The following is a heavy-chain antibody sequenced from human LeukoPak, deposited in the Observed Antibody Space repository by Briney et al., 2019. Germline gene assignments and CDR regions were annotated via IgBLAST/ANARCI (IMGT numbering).Heavy chain of an antibody. CDR3: ARVASTGLLWFGELFPDY. CDR2: ISSGSDHI. Sequence: GGSLRLSCVASGFTFSSHSMNWVRQAPGKGLEWVASISSGSDHIYYADSVKGRFTISRDNARNSLYLQMDSLRVEDTAVFYCARVASTGLLWFGELFPDYWGQGTLVTVSS. D-gene: IGHD3-10*01. J-gene: IGHJ4*02. CDR1: GFTFSSHS. V-gene: IGHV3-21*01.